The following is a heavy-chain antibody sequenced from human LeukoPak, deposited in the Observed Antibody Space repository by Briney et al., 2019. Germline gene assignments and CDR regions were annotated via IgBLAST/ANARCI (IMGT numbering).Heavy chain of an antibody. J-gene: IGHJ5*02. CDR2: INPSGGST. V-gene: IGHV1-46*01. D-gene: IGHD4-23*01. Sequence: GASVKVSCKASGYTFTSYYMHWVRQAPGQGLEWMGIINPSGGSTSYAQKFQGRVTMTRDMSTSTDYMELSSLRSDDTAVYYCARDNSVEDTAWWFDPWGQGTLVTVSS. CDR3: ARDNSVEDTAWWFDP. CDR1: GYTFTSYY.